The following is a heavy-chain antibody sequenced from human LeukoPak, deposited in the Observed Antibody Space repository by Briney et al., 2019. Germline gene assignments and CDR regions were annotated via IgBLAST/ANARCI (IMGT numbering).Heavy chain of an antibody. CDR2: IHPSGGST. D-gene: IGHD3-10*01. CDR1: GYTFTTYQ. Sequence: ASVKVSCKASGYTFTTYQMHWMRQAPGQGLEWVGTIHPSGGSTIYAQKLQGRVTLTRDTSISTAYMELSSLTSDDTAVYYCARDLEGYRYGSGNHPQWGQGTLITVSS. CDR3: ARDLEGYRYGSGNHPQ. V-gene: IGHV1-46*01. J-gene: IGHJ4*02.